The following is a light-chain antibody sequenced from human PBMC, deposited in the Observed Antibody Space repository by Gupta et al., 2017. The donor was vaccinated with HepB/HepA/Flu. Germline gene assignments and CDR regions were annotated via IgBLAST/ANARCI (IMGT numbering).Light chain of an antibody. CDR2: DRN. Sequence: SSELTQDPAVSVAFGQTVRITCQGDSLRRFYASWYQQKPGQAPVLVIYDRNNRPSGIPDRFSGSSSGNTASLTITGAQAEDEAEYYCDSRDGSGNYLVFGGGTKLTVL. CDR3: DSRDGSGNYLV. J-gene: IGLJ2*01. CDR1: SLRRFY. V-gene: IGLV3-19*01.